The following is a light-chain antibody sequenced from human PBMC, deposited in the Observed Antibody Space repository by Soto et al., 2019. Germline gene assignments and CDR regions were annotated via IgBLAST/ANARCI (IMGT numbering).Light chain of an antibody. CDR2: DNN. CDR1: SSNIGNNY. CDR3: GTWDSSLSALYV. V-gene: IGLV1-51*01. Sequence: QSVLTQPPSVSAAPGLKVTISCSGSSSNIGNNYVSWYQQLPGTAPKLLIYDNNNRPSGIPDRFSGSKSGTSATLGITGLQTGDEADYYCGTWDSSLSALYVFGTGTKLTVL. J-gene: IGLJ1*01.